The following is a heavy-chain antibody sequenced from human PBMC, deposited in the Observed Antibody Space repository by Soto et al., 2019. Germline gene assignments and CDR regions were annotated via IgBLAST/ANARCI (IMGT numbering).Heavy chain of an antibody. V-gene: IGHV1-18*01. D-gene: IGHD2-2*01. CDR2: ISAYNGNT. J-gene: IGHJ5*02. Sequence: ASVKVSCKASGYTFTSYDINWVRQAPGQRLEWMGWISAYNGNTNYAQKLQGRVTMTTDTSTSTAYMELRSLRSDDTAVYYCARVWAIVVPAATTWFDPWGQGTLVTVSS. CDR3: ARVWAIVVPAATTWFDP. CDR1: GYTFTSYD.